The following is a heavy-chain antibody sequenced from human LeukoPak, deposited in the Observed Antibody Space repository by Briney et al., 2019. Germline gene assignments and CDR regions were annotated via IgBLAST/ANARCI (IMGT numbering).Heavy chain of an antibody. Sequence: SETLSITGADSAYPISSGYDWGWIRQPPGKRLEGIESIYHTRSTYYNPSLKSRVTISGDTSKNQFSLKLSSVTAADTAVYYCASAEGKLGKKYAFDIWGQGTMVTVSS. CDR2: IYHTRST. CDR1: AYPISSGYD. J-gene: IGHJ3*02. D-gene: IGHD1-14*01. CDR3: ASAEGKLGKKYAFDI. V-gene: IGHV4-38-2*01.